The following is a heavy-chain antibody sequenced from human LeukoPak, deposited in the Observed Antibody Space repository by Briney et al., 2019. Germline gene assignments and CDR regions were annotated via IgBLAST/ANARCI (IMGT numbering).Heavy chain of an antibody. D-gene: IGHD3-22*01. CDR1: GGTFSSYA. V-gene: IGHV1-18*01. CDR2: ISAYNGDT. J-gene: IGHJ4*02. Sequence: GASVKVSCKASGGTFSSYAISWVRQAPGQGLEWMGWISAYNGDTNYAQKFQGRVTLTTDTSTSTADMELRSLRSDDTAVYYCARDRRMRDYSDSSGYYSHFDYWGQGTLVTVSS. CDR3: ARDRRMRDYSDSSGYYSHFDY.